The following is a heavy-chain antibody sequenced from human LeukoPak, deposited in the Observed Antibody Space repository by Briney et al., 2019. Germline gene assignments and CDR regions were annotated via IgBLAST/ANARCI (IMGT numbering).Heavy chain of an antibody. CDR2: IRYDGSNK. D-gene: IGHD3-10*01. CDR1: GFTFSSYG. Sequence: GGSLRLSCAASGFTFSSYGMHWVRQAPGKGLEWVAFIRYDGSNKYYADSVKGRFTISRDNSKNTLYLQMNSLRAEDTAVYYCAKDLGPHLEFYNWFDPWGQGTLVTVSS. V-gene: IGHV3-30*02. CDR3: AKDLGPHLEFYNWFDP. J-gene: IGHJ5*02.